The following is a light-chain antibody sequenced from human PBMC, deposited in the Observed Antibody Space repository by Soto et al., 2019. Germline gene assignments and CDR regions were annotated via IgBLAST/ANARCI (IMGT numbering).Light chain of an antibody. CDR1: RDIGTF. CDR3: KQANNFVT. CDR2: AAS. J-gene: IGKJ4*01. V-gene: IGKV1-12*01. Sequence: DIQMTQSPSSVSASVGDRVTITCRASRDIGTFLAWYQQKPGNAPNLLIFAASSLQSGVPLRFSGSGSGTEFTLTISSLQPEDFATYYCKQANNFVTFGGGTKVEV.